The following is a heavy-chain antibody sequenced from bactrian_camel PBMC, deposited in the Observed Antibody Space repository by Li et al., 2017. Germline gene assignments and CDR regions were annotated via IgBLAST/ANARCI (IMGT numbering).Heavy chain of an antibody. J-gene: IGHJ4*01. CDR1: GYTGSSNC. Sequence: HVQLVESGGGSVQPGGSLRLSCAASGYTGSSNCMGWFRQAPGKEREGVAGIGSDGSTSYADSVKGRFTISKDNPKNTLYLQMNNLNSEDTAMYHCAASVNARYCSGPYLVRAQEAGTAYQGQGTQVTVS. CDR2: IGSDGST. V-gene: IGHV3S57*01. D-gene: IGHD2*01.